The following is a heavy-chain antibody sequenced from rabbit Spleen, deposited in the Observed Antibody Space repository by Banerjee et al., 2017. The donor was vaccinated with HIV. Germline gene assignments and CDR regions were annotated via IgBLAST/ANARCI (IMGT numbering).Heavy chain of an antibody. D-gene: IGHD4-1*01. CDR1: GFTLSSYY. CDR3: VREVAARFSL. V-gene: IGHV1S7*01. CDR2: IDPVFGVT. J-gene: IGHJ4*01. Sequence: QLEESGGGLVQPEGSLKLSCKASGFTLSSYYMNWVRQAPGKGLEWIGYIDPVFGVTYYATWVNGRFTISRDNARNTLFLQLNSLTAADTATYFCVREVAARFSLCGQGTLVTVS.